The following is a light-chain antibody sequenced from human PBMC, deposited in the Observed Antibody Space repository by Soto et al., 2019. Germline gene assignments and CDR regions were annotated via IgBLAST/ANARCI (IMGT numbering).Light chain of an antibody. J-gene: IGLJ1*01. CDR3: AAWDDSLNGPNYV. CDR2: SNN. CDR1: SSNIGSNT. V-gene: IGLV1-44*01. Sequence: QSVLIQPPSASGTPGQRVTISCSGSSSNIGSNTVNWYQQLPGTAPKLLIYSNNQRPSGVPDRFSGSKSGTSASLAISGLQSEDEADYYCAAWDDSLNGPNYVFGTGTKVTVL.